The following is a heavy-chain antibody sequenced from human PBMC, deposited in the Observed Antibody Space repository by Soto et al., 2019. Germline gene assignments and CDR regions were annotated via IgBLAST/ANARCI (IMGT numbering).Heavy chain of an antibody. V-gene: IGHV3-33*01. D-gene: IGHD3-3*01. J-gene: IGHJ4*02. CDR3: ARDGETYYDFWSGYYFDY. CDR1: GFTFSSYG. CDR2: IWYDGSNK. Sequence: GGSLRLSCAASGFTFSSYGMHWVRQAPGKGLEWVAVIWYDGSNKYYADSVKGRFTISRDNSKNTLYLQMNSLRAEDTAVYYCARDGETYYDFWSGYYFDYWGQGTLVTVSS.